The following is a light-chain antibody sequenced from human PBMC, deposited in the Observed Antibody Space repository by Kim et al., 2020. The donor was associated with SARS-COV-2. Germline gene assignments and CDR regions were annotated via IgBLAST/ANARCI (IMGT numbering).Light chain of an antibody. CDR3: QAWDSSHVV. V-gene: IGLV3-1*01. J-gene: IGLJ2*01. CDR2: QDS. CDR1: KLGDKY. Sequence: YELTQPPSVSVSPGQTASITCSGDKLGDKYACWYQQKPGQSPVLVIYQDSKRPSGIPERFSGSNSGNTATLTISGTQAMDEADYYCQAWDSSHVVFGGG.